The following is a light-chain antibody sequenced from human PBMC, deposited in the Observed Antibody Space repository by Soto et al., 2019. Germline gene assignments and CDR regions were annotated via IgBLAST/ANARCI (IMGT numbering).Light chain of an antibody. CDR3: QQYKDWPPLT. V-gene: IGKV3D-15*01. CDR1: QSVNIN. CDR2: GAS. Sequence: EIVMTQSPVTLSASPGERVTLSCRASQSVNINLAWYQQRHGQAPRVLIYGASNRASGIPDKFSGSGSGTDFTLTVSSLEPDDVALYFCQQYKDWPPLTFGGGTRVEIK. J-gene: IGKJ4*01.